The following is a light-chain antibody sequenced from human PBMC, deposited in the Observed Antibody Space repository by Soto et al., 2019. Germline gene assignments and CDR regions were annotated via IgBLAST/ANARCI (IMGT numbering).Light chain of an antibody. V-gene: IGLV2-14*03. Sequence: QSALTQPASVSGSPGQSITISCTGTSTDVGGHYYVSWYQQHPGKAPKLIIYDVTDRPSGVSHRFSGSKSGNTASLTISGLQAEDEADYYCTSYTITNSYVAVGGGTKLTVL. CDR2: DVT. CDR1: STDVGGHYY. CDR3: TSYTITNSYVA. J-gene: IGLJ2*01.